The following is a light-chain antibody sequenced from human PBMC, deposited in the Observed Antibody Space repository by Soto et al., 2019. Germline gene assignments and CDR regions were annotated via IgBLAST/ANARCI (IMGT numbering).Light chain of an antibody. CDR2: DAS. CDR1: QSVSSS. V-gene: IGKV1-5*01. CDR3: QQYESFSPYT. J-gene: IGKJ2*01. Sequence: DIQMTQSPSTLSAFVGDRVTFTCRASQSVSSSLAWYQQKPGKAPKLLIYDASTLESAVPSRFSGSGYGTEFTLTINSLQPGDFATYFCQQYESFSPYTFGQGTRLEIK.